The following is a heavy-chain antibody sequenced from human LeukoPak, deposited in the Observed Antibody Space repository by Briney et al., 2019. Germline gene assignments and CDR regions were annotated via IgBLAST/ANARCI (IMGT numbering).Heavy chain of an antibody. CDR2: ISGSGDST. V-gene: IGHV3-23*01. CDR3: AKLPQYCSTTSCSTSYYYYYMDV. CDR1: GFTFSNHA. D-gene: IGHD2-2*02. J-gene: IGHJ6*03. Sequence: PGGSLRLSCAASGFTFSNHAVNWVRQAPGKGLEWVSAISGSGDSTYYADSVKGRFTISRDNSKNTLYLQINSLRAEDTAVYYCAKLPQYCSTTSCSTSYYYYYMDVWGKGTTVTVSS.